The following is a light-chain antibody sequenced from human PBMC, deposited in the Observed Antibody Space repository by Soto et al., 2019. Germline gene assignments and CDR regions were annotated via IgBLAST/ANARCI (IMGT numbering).Light chain of an antibody. CDR2: GAS. V-gene: IGKV3-20*01. J-gene: IGKJ1*01. Sequence: IVLPQSQGTLSLAPGDSATISCRASQSVSSSYLAWYQQKPGQAPRLLIYGASSRATGIPDRFSGSGSGTEFTLTISSLQSEDFAVYDCQQYNNWPPWTFGQGTKVDIK. CDR1: QSVSSSY. CDR3: QQYNNWPPWT.